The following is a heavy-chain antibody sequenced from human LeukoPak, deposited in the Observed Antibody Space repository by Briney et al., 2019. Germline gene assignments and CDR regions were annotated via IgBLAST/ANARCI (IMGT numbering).Heavy chain of an antibody. CDR3: AAAGDY. CDR2: ISSTSTT. J-gene: IGHJ4*02. CDR1: GFTFGGYT. D-gene: IGHD3-10*01. V-gene: IGHV3-48*02. Sequence: GGSLRLSCAVSGFTFGGYTMNWVRQAPGKGLEWVSHISSTSTTYYADSVKGRFTTSRDNAKNLLYLQMNSLRDEDTAVYYCAAAGDYWGQGTLVTVSS.